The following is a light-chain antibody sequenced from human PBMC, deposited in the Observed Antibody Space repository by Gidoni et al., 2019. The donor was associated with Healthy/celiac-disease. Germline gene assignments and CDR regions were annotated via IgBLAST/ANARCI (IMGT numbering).Light chain of an antibody. CDR3: QQSYSTPRT. V-gene: IGKV1-39*01. J-gene: IGKJ1*01. Sequence: DLQMPQSPSSLSASVGDRVTITCRASQSISSYLNWYQQKPGKAPKLLIYAASSLQSGVPSRCSGSGSGTDFTLAISSLQHEDFATYYCQQSYSTPRTFXQXTKVEIK. CDR1: QSISSY. CDR2: AAS.